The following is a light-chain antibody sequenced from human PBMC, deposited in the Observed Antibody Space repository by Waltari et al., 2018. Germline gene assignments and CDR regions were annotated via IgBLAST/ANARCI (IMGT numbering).Light chain of an antibody. Sequence: DIHMTQSPSSLSASVGDRVTITCRASQGISNSLAWYQQKPGKAPKLLLYAASRLESGVPSRFSGSGSGTDYTLTISSLQPEDFATYYCQQYYSTPPLTFGGGTKVEIK. V-gene: IGKV1-NL1*01. J-gene: IGKJ4*01. CDR2: AAS. CDR3: QQYYSTPPLT. CDR1: QGISNS.